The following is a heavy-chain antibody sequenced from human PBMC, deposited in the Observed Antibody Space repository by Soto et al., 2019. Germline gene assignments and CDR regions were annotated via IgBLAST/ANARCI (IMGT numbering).Heavy chain of an antibody. D-gene: IGHD3-10*01. J-gene: IGHJ4*02. Sequence: ASVKVSCKASGYTXTSYYMHWVRQPPGQGLEWMGIINPSGGSTSYAQKFQGRVTMTRDTSTSTVYMELSSLRSEDTAVYYCARIHRSGSYFDYWGQGTLVTVSS. CDR3: ARIHRSGSYFDY. V-gene: IGHV1-46*03. CDR2: INPSGGST. CDR1: GYTXTSYY.